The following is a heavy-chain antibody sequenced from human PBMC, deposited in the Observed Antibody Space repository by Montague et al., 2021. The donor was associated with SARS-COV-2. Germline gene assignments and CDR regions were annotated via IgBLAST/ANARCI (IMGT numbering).Heavy chain of an antibody. V-gene: IGHV3-9*01. Sequence: SLRLSCAASGFTFDDYAMHWVRQAPGKGLEWVSGISWNSGSIRYADSVKGRFTISRDNAKNSLYLQMNSLRAEDTALYYCAKLSTDYGDYRNYFDYWGQGTLVTVSS. J-gene: IGHJ4*02. CDR2: ISWNSGSI. CDR3: AKLSTDYGDYRNYFDY. CDR1: GFTFDDYA. D-gene: IGHD4-17*01.